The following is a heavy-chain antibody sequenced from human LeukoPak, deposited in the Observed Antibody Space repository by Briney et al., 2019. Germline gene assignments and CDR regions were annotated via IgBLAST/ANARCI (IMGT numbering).Heavy chain of an antibody. CDR1: GYTFTSYD. CDR3: ATDYYDSSGAPKYYFDY. Sequence: ASVKVSCKASGYTFTSYDINWVRQATGQGLEWMGWMNPNSGNTGYAQKFQGRVTMTRDMSTSTVYMELSSLRSEDTAVYYCATDYYDSSGAPKYYFDYWGQGTLVTVSS. CDR2: MNPNSGNT. J-gene: IGHJ4*02. D-gene: IGHD3-22*01. V-gene: IGHV1-8*02.